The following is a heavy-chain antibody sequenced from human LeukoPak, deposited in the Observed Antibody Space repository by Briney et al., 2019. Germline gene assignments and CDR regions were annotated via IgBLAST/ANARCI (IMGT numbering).Heavy chain of an antibody. V-gene: IGHV1-2*02. D-gene: IGHD1-26*01. CDR1: GYXFTDYY. Sequence: ASVKVSCKASGYXFTDYYLHWVRQAPGQGLEWMGWINPISGGTNYAQKYQGSVTMTRDASITTVYKELSSLRSDDTAVYYCASLGATTIHYYGMDVWGQGTTVTVSS. CDR3: ASLGATTIHYYGMDV. J-gene: IGHJ6*02. CDR2: INPISGGT.